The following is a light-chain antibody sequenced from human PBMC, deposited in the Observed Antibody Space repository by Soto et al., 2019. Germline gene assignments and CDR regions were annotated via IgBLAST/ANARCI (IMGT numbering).Light chain of an antibody. CDR2: SNN. CDR1: SSNIGSNT. CDR3: AAWDDSLNGNYV. Sequence: QSVLTQPPSASGTPGQRVTISCSGSSSNIGSNTVNWYQQLPGTAPKLLIYSNNQRPSGVPDRFPGSKSGTSASLAISGLQSEDEADYYCAAWDDSLNGNYVFGIGTKVTVL. V-gene: IGLV1-44*01. J-gene: IGLJ1*01.